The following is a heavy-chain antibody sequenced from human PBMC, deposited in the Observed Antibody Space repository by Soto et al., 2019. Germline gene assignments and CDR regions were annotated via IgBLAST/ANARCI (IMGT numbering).Heavy chain of an antibody. J-gene: IGHJ4*02. CDR1: QDTFNTYQ. CDR2: INPSAGSK. V-gene: IGHV1-46*02. D-gene: IGHD5-12*01. CDR3: ARGGKWLQSRFVDS. Sequence: QVDVGQSGPEVKKPGASVIISCQISQDTFNTYQLHWVRQAPGQGLEWMGMINPSAGSKAYAQIFEERGSLTRNTSTTTVFTALTSLTSEDTAVYYCARGGKWLQSRFVDSWGPGTLVTVSS.